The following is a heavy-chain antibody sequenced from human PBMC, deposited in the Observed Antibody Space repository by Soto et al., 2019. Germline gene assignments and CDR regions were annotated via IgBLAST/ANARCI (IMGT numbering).Heavy chain of an antibody. CDR3: ARSVAVPGAHIDY. Sequence: PSGTLSLTCSVSGGSISGSYWSWIRQSPGKGLEWLGYVYYTGSTNYSPSLRSRVSISVDTSKNEFSLRLSSVTAADTAVYFCARSVAVPGAHIDYWGQGTQVTAPQ. CDR2: VYYTGST. V-gene: IGHV4-59*01. CDR1: GGSISGSY. D-gene: IGHD6-19*01. J-gene: IGHJ4*02.